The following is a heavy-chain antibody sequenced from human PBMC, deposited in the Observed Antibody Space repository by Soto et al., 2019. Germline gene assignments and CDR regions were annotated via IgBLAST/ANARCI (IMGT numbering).Heavy chain of an antibody. D-gene: IGHD1-1*01. CDR2: IFPGDFYT. Sequence: GESLKISCKVSGNTFTAYWIGWVRQMPGKGLEWMGVIFPGDFYTRYSPSFQGQVTISADKSATTAYLHWSSLKASDSAIYYCARLDSIVTPLSHPTGPFDTWGQGTLVTVSS. CDR1: GNTFTAYW. CDR3: ARLDSIVTPLSHPTGPFDT. J-gene: IGHJ4*02. V-gene: IGHV5-51*01.